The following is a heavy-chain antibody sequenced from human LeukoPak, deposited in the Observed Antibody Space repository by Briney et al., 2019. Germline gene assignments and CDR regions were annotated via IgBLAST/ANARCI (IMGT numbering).Heavy chain of an antibody. Sequence: GASLQISCKGSGYRFTSNWIGWVRQMPGKGLEWMGIIYPGDSDTRYSPSFQGQVTISADKSTSTAYLQWSSLKASDTAMYYCARLYSYYGSGSYYNDAFDIWGQGTMVTVSS. CDR3: ARLYSYYGSGSYYNDAFDI. CDR1: GYRFTSNW. V-gene: IGHV5-51*01. J-gene: IGHJ3*02. D-gene: IGHD3-10*01. CDR2: IYPGDSDT.